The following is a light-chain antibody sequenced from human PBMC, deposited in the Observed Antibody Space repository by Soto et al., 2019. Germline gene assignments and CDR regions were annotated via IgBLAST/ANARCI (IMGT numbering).Light chain of an antibody. CDR2: DAS. CDR3: QQYNSYSLT. V-gene: IGKV1-33*01. Sequence: DIQMTQSPSSLSASVGDRVTITCQASQGISNYLNWYQQKPGKAPKLLIYDASNLETGVPSRFSGSGSGTEFTLTISSLQPDDFATYYCQQYNSYSLTFGPGTKVDIK. J-gene: IGKJ3*01. CDR1: QGISNY.